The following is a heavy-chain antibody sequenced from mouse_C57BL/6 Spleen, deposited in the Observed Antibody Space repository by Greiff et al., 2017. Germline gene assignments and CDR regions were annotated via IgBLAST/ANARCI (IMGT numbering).Heavy chain of an antibody. CDR2: IYPGDGDT. J-gene: IGHJ2*01. CDR3: ASSEDYGLDY. V-gene: IGHV1-82*01. Sequence: VQLQQSGPELVKPGASVTISCKASGYAFSSSWMNWVKQRPGTGLEWIGRIYPGDGDTNYNGKFKGKATLTADKSSSTAYMQHSSLTSEDSAVYFCASSEDYGLDYWGQGTTLTVSS. D-gene: IGHD1-1*01. CDR1: GYAFSSSW.